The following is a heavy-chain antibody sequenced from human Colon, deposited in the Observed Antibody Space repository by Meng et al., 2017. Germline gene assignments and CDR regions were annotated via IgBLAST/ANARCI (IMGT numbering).Heavy chain of an antibody. D-gene: IGHD3-10*01. Sequence: VQLQQWGAGLLKPSETLSLTCVVYGGSFSGCNWSWIRQPPGKGLEWIGEINHNGSANYDPSLKSRVTILVDTSKNQFSLKLSSVTAADTAVYHCLRGSGGSVWGQGTLVTVSS. J-gene: IGHJ1*01. CDR1: GGSFSGCN. V-gene: IGHV4-34*01. CDR3: LRGSGGSV. CDR2: INHNGSA.